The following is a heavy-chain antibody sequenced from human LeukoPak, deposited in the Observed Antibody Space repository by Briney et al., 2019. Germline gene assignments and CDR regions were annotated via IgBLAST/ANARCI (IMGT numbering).Heavy chain of an antibody. D-gene: IGHD2-15*01. CDR3: AKGGRVVVSMGDAFDI. V-gene: IGHV3-30*18. Sequence: GRSLRLSCAASGFTFSSYGMHWVRQAPGKGLEWVAVISSDGSNKYYADSVKGRFTISRDNPRKTLYLQMNSLRAEDTAVYYCAKGGRVVVSMGDAFDIWGQGTMVTVSS. CDR1: GFTFSSYG. CDR2: ISSDGSNK. J-gene: IGHJ3*02.